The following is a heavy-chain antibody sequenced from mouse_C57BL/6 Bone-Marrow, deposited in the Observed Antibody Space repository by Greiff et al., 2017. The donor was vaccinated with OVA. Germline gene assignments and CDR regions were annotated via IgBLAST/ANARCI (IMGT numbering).Heavy chain of an antibody. D-gene: IGHD1-1*01. CDR3: ARLGGSIPFAY. V-gene: IGHV1-72*01. CDR1: GYTFTSYW. CDR2: IDPNSGGT. J-gene: IGHJ3*01. Sequence: QVQLQQPGAELVKPGASVKLSCKASGYTFTSYWMHWVKQRPGRGLEWIGRIDPNSGGTKYNEKFKSKAKLTVDKPSSTAYMQLSSLTSEDYAVYYCARLGGSIPFAYWGQGTLVTVSA.